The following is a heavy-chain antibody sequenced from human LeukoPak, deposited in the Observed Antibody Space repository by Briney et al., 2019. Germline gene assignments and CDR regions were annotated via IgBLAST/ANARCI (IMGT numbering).Heavy chain of an antibody. CDR1: GFTFSSYA. V-gene: IGHV3-33*08. CDR3: ARDTSIRFLGDYYYGMDV. J-gene: IGHJ6*02. D-gene: IGHD3-3*01. CDR2: IWYDGSNK. Sequence: GGSLRLSCAASGFTFSSYAMSWVRQAPGKGLEWVAVIWYDGSNKYYADSVKGRFTISRDNSKNTLYLQMNSLRAEDTAVYYCARDTSIRFLGDYYYGMDVWGQGTTVTVSS.